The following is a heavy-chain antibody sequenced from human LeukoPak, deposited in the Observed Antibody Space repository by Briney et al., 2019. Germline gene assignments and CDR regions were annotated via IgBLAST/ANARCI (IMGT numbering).Heavy chain of an antibody. J-gene: IGHJ4*02. CDR2: INHSGST. Sequence: PSETLSLTCTVSGGSISSSSYYWRWIRQPPGRGLEWIGEINHSGSTNYNPSLKSRVTISVDTSKNQFSLKLSSVTAADTAVYYCARGEPTYYYDSSGYYPLPYYFDYWGQGTLVTVSS. V-gene: IGHV4-39*07. D-gene: IGHD3-22*01. CDR1: GGSISSSSYY. CDR3: ARGEPTYYYDSSGYYPLPYYFDY.